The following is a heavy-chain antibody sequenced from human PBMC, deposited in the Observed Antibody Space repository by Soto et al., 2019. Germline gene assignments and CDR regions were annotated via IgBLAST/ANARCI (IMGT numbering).Heavy chain of an antibody. D-gene: IGHD3-10*01. CDR2: INHSGST. Sequence: SETLSLTCAVYGGSFSGYYWSWIRQPPGKGLEWIGEINHSGSTNYNPSLKSRVTISVDTSKNQFSLKLSSVTAADTAVYYCARRRIGSGSYYQNHLQHWGQDTLVTVSS. CDR3: ARRRIGSGSYYQNHLQH. V-gene: IGHV4-34*01. CDR1: GGSFSGYY. J-gene: IGHJ1*01.